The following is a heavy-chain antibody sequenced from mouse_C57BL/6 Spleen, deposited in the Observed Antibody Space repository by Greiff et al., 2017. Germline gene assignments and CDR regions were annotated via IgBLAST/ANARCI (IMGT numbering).Heavy chain of an antibody. J-gene: IGHJ2*01. CDR1: GFAFTDYL. V-gene: IGHV1-54*01. CDR3: ARGHLYDFDY. D-gene: IGHD2-14*01. CDR2: INPGSGGT. Sequence: VMLVESGAELVRPGTSVKVSCTASGFAFTDYLMEWVKQRPGQGLEWIGAINPGSGGTNYNEKFKGKATLTADKSSSTAYMQLSSLTSEDSAFYFCARGHLYDFDYWGQGTTVTVSS.